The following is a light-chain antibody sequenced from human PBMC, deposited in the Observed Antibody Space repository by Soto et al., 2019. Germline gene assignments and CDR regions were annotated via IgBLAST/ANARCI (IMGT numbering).Light chain of an antibody. CDR3: QQFDDSRPAFT. Sequence: ESVLTQSPGSLSLSPGERATLSCRATQTVNSKFLNWYQHKPGQAPRLLIYAASLRATGIPDRFSGSRSGADFTLTITILQPEDSAVYFCQQFDDSRPAFTFGQGTKLEI. CDR2: AAS. J-gene: IGKJ2*01. V-gene: IGKV3-20*01. CDR1: QTVNSKF.